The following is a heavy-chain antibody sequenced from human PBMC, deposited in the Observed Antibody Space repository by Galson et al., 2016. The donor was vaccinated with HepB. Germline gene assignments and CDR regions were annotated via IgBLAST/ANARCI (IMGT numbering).Heavy chain of an antibody. CDR2: VKTKIDGGTT. J-gene: IGHJ4*02. V-gene: IGHV3-15*01. D-gene: IGHD3-22*01. CDR3: ATFQIFYDSSSYHYQGAFFDY. Sequence: SLRLSCAGSGFPFNNAWMTWVRQAPGKGLEWVGRVKTKIDGGTTAYAAPVKGRFTIARDDSKNTVFLEMNSLKTEDTGVYYCATFQIFYDSSSYHYQGAFFDYWGQGIFVTVSS. CDR1: GFPFNNAW.